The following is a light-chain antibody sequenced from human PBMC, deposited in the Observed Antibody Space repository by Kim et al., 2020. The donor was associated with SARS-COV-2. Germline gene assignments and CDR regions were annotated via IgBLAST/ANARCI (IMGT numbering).Light chain of an antibody. Sequence: QSVTISCTGTSSDVGGYNYVSWYQQHPGKAPKLMIYDVSKRPSGVPDRFSGSKSGNTASLTISGLQAEDEADYYCCSYAGSYTWVFGGGTKVTVL. V-gene: IGLV2-11*01. J-gene: IGLJ3*02. CDR1: SSDVGGYNY. CDR2: DVS. CDR3: CSYAGSYTWV.